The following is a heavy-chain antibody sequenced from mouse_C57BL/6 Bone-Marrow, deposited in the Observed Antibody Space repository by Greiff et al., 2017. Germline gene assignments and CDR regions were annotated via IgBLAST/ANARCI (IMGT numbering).Heavy chain of an antibody. V-gene: IGHV1-22*01. CDR2: INPNNGGT. CDR1: GYAFTDYN. D-gene: IGHD2-3*01. CDR3: ARDGYYSYAMDY. Sequence: VQLQQSGPELVKPGASVKMSCKASGYAFTDYNMHWVKQSHGKSLEWIGYINPNNGGTSYNQKFKGKATLTVNKSSSTAYMELRSLTSEDSAVYYCARDGYYSYAMDYWGQGTSVTVSS. J-gene: IGHJ4*01.